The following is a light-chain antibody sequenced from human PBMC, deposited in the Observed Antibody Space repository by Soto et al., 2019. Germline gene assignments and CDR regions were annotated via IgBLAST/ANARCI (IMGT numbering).Light chain of an antibody. J-gene: IGKJ1*01. Sequence: DIQLTQSPSTLPASIGDRVTITCRTSQSIGRWLAWYQQKPGKGPRLLIFDSSRLESGVPSRFSGSGSGTEFTLTISSLQPEDFATYYCQQYEPWWTFGQGTKVEIK. CDR2: DSS. CDR3: QQYEPWWT. CDR1: QSIGRW. V-gene: IGKV1-5*01.